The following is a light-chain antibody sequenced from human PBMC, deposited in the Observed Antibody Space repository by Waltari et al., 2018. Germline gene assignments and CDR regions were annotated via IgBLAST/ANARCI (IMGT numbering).Light chain of an antibody. CDR3: QHYQT. J-gene: IGKJ1*01. CDR1: ENIRSN. CDR2: TAS. Sequence: TVMTQSPATLSVSPGETVTLSCRASENIRSNLAWYQHKPGQAPRLLIYTASTRDTGVPARFSGSGSGTEFVLTINNLQSEEFAVYYCQHYQTFGQGTKVEVK. V-gene: IGKV3-15*01.